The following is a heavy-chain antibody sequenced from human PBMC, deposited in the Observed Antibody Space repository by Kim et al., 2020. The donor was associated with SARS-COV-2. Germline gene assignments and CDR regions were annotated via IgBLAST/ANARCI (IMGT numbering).Heavy chain of an antibody. CDR1: GFNFRDYG. V-gene: IGHV3-33*03. J-gene: IGHJ6*02. D-gene: IGHD3-10*01. CDR2: ITDDGGHK. CDR3: GKSSAVARGGSQYGMDA. Sequence: GGSLRLSCAASGFNFRDYGMSWLRQAPGKGLEWVANITDDGGHKDYTASVKGRFTISRDNSQNTLYLEMNSLRVEDTAVYYCGKSSAVARGGSQYGMDALGQGTPVTVSS.